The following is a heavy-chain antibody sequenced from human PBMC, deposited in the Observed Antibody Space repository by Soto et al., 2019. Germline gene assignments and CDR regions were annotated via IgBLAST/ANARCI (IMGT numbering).Heavy chain of an antibody. D-gene: IGHD2-2*01. J-gene: IGHJ4*02. CDR3: AKYPRGYCSTISCFADY. CDR1: GFTFSNYA. CDR2: ISGSGDST. Sequence: GGSLRLSCAASGFTFSNYAMSWVRQAPGKGLEWVSVISGSGDSTHYADSVKGRFTISRDNSKNTLYLQMNSLRAEDTAVYYCAKYPRGYCSTISCFADYWGQGTLVTVSS. V-gene: IGHV3-23*01.